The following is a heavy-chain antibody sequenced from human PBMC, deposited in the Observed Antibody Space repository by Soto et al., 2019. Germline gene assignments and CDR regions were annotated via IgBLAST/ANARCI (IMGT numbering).Heavy chain of an antibody. V-gene: IGHV4-31*03. CDR3: ARPSPRRVVRGVNPWFDP. CDR2: INYSGST. D-gene: IGHD3-10*01. J-gene: IGHJ5*02. Sequence: PSETLSLTCTVSGGSISSGGYYWSWIRQHTGKDLKRIGEINYSGSTYYNPSLNSRVTISVDTSKNQFSLKLSSVTAADTAVFFFARPSPRRVVRGVNPWFDPWGQGTLVTVSS. CDR1: GGSISSGGYY.